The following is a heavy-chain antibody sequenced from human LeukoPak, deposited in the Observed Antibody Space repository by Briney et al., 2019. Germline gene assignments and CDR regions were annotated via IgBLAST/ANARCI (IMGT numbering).Heavy chain of an antibody. D-gene: IGHD3-22*01. Sequence: GGPLRLSCAASGFTFSSYWMSWVRQAPGKGLEWVANIKQDGSEKYYVDSVKGRFTISRDNAKNSLCLQMNSLRAEDTAVYYCARDPYDSSGYDWFDPWGQGTLVTVSS. J-gene: IGHJ5*02. CDR2: IKQDGSEK. V-gene: IGHV3-7*01. CDR3: ARDPYDSSGYDWFDP. CDR1: GFTFSSYW.